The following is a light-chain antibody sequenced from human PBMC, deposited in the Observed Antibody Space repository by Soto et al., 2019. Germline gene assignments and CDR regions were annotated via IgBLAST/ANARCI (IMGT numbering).Light chain of an antibody. CDR1: QSVRSSL. Sequence: EIVMTQSPATLSVSPGGRATLSCRASQSVRSSLLAWYQQKPGQAPRLLIYTASTRATGIPDRFSGGGSGTDFTLTITRLEPEDFAVYYCQQFASWPLTFGGGTKVDIK. J-gene: IGKJ4*01. CDR2: TAS. V-gene: IGKV3-20*01. CDR3: QQFASWPLT.